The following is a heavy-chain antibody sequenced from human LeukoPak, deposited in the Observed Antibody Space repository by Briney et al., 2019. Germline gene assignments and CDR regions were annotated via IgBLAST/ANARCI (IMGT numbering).Heavy chain of an antibody. J-gene: IGHJ4*02. Sequence: PGGSLRLSCAASGFIFSNYWMSWVRQAPGKGLQWVANIKQDGSEEFYVDSVRGRFTISRDNAKNSLYLHMDSLSAEDTAVYYCVRVSTLSGISGYRYSDCWGQGTLVTVSS. CDR1: GFIFSNYW. CDR2: IKQDGSEE. CDR3: VRVSTLSGISGYRYSDC. V-gene: IGHV3-7*01. D-gene: IGHD3-22*01.